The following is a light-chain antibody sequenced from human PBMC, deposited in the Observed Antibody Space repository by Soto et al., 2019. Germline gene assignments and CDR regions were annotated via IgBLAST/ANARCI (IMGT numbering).Light chain of an antibody. CDR1: SSNIGSNT. CDR3: ATWDDSLRGVL. V-gene: IGLV1-44*01. Sequence: QSVLTQPPSASGTPGQRVAISCSGSSSNIGSNTVNWYQQFPETAPKLLIYSNNQRPSGVPDRFSGSKSGTSASLAISGLQSEDEADYYCATWDDSLRGVLFGGGTKVTVL. J-gene: IGLJ2*01. CDR2: SNN.